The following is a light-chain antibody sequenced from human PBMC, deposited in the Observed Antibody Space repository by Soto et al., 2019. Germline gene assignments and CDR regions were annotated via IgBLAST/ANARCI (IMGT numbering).Light chain of an antibody. J-gene: IGKJ1*01. Sequence: DIQMTQSPSSLSASVGDRVTITCRASQSISSYLNWYQQKPGKAPKLLIYAASSLQSGVPSRFSGSGSGTDFTLTISSLQPEDFATYYCQQSYSPLETFGQGTKVEIK. CDR1: QSISSY. V-gene: IGKV1-39*01. CDR2: AAS. CDR3: QQSYSPLET.